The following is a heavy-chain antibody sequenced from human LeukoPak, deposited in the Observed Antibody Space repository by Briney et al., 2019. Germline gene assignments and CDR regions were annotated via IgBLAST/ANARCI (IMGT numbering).Heavy chain of an antibody. CDR3: AKMTPVTSFQLLVLDS. Sequence: GGSLRLSCAASGFTFSRCAMSWVRQAPGKGLEWVSAISGRGDQTYYADSVKGRFTVSRDNSKNTLYPQMNSLRAEDTAIYYCAKMTPVTSFQLLVLDSWGPGTLVTISS. J-gene: IGHJ4*02. CDR2: ISGRGDQT. V-gene: IGHV3-23*01. CDR1: GFTFSRCA. D-gene: IGHD4-11*01.